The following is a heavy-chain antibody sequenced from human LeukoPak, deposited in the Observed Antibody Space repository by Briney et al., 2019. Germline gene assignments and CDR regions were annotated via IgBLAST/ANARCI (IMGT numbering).Heavy chain of an antibody. CDR1: GYTLTSYG. J-gene: IGHJ4*02. D-gene: IGHD5-18*01. CDR2: ISAYNGNT. V-gene: IGHV1-18*01. CDR3: ARGLAMGIVYYFDY. Sequence: AASVKVSCKASGYTLTSYGINWMRQAPGQGLEWMGWISAYNGNTNYAQKLQGRVTMTTDTSTSTAYMELRSLRSDDTAVYYCARGLAMGIVYYFDYWGQGTLVTVSS.